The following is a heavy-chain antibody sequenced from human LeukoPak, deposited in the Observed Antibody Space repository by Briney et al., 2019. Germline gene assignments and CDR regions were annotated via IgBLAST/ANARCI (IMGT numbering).Heavy chain of an antibody. J-gene: IGHJ4*02. D-gene: IGHD3-22*01. V-gene: IGHV4-59*01. CDR2: IYYSGST. CDR1: GGSISSYY. Sequence: SETLSLTCTVSGGSISSYYWSWIRQPPGKGLEWIGYIYYSGSTNYNPSLKSRVTISVDTSKNQFSLKLSSVTAADTAVYYCARDLTIENYYDSSGYYDYWGQGTLVTVSS. CDR3: ARDLTIENYYDSSGYYDY.